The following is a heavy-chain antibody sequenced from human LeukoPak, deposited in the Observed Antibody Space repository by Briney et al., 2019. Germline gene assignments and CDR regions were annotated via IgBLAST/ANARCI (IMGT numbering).Heavy chain of an antibody. CDR2: INHSGST. Sequence: SETLSLTCAVYGGSFSGYYWGWIRQPPGKGLEWIGEINHSGSTNYNPSLKSRVAISVDTSKNQFSLKLSSVTAADTAVYYCARGGEYSSAPFDYWGQGTLVTVSS. J-gene: IGHJ4*02. CDR1: GGSFSGYY. CDR3: ARGGEYSSAPFDY. V-gene: IGHV4-34*01. D-gene: IGHD5-18*01.